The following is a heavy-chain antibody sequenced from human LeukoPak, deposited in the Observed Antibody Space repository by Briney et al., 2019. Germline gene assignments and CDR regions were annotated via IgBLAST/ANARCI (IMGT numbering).Heavy chain of an antibody. CDR1: GFTFSSYS. J-gene: IGHJ5*02. Sequence: GGSLRLSCAASGFTFSSYSMNWVRQAPGKGLEWVSSISSSSSYIYYADSVKGRFTISRDNAKNSLYLQMNSLRAEGTAVYYCARYPRYGDYLYNWFDPWGQGTLVTVSS. CDR2: ISSSSSYI. V-gene: IGHV3-21*01. D-gene: IGHD4-17*01. CDR3: ARYPRYGDYLYNWFDP.